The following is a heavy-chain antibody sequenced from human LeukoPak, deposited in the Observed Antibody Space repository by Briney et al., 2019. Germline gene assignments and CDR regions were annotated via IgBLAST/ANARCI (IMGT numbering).Heavy chain of an antibody. CDR2: ITSSSSTI. Sequence: GGSLRLSCAASGFTFSSYSMNWVRQAPGKGLEWLSYITSSSSTIYYADSVKGRFTISRDNAKNSLYLQVNSLSDEDTAVYYCARDQDYALDYWGQGTLVTVSS. CDR1: GFTFSSYS. D-gene: IGHD3-16*01. CDR3: ARDQDYALDY. V-gene: IGHV3-48*02. J-gene: IGHJ4*02.